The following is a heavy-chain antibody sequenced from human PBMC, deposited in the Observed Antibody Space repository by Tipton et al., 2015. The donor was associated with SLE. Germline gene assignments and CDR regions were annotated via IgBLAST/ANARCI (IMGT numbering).Heavy chain of an antibody. V-gene: IGHV3-30*02. J-gene: IGHJ5*02. D-gene: IGHD3-3*01. Sequence: SLRLSCAASGFSFNSYAMSWVRQAPGKGLEWVAFIRFDGSNKYYADSVKGRFTISRDNSKNTVYLQMSSLRTEDTAVYYCAKGGPFGESWGQGTLVTVSS. CDR3: AKGGPFGES. CDR1: GFSFNSYA. CDR2: IRFDGSNK.